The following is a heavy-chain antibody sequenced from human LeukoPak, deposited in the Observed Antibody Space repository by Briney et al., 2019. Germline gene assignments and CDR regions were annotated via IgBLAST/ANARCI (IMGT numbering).Heavy chain of an antibody. CDR2: ISGSSDST. D-gene: IGHD3-3*01. CDR1: GFTFSSYA. Sequence: GGSLRLSCAASGFTFSSYAMSWVRQAPGKGLEWVSAISGSSDSTYYADSVKGRFTISRDNSKNTLYLQMNSLRAEDTAVYYCAKGQGLVLRFLDWSPRGWFDPWGQGTLVTVSS. CDR3: AKGQGLVLRFLDWSPRGWFDP. V-gene: IGHV3-23*01. J-gene: IGHJ5*02.